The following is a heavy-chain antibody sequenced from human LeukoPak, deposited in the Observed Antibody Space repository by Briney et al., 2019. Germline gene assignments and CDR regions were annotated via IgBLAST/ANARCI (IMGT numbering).Heavy chain of an antibody. CDR1: GYTFTNYY. D-gene: IGHD3-3*01. V-gene: IGHV1-46*01. Sequence: ASVKVSCKASGYTFTNYYIHWVRQAPEQGLEWMGIINPSGGSPIYAQNFQGRVTMTRDTSTSTVYMELSSLRSEDTAVYYCARNYDGGWFDPWGQGTLVTVSS. CDR2: INPSGGSP. CDR3: ARNYDGGWFDP. J-gene: IGHJ5*02.